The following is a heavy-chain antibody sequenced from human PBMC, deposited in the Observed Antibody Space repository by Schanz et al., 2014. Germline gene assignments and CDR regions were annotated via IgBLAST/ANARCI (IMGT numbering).Heavy chain of an antibody. V-gene: IGHV3-NL1*01. Sequence: LVESGGGVVQPGRSLRLSCAASGFTFSSYGMHWVRQAPGKGLEWVSGMSGSGSTADYADSVKGRFTISRDNPKKTLYLQMNSLRAEDTAVYYCARDHQWLARYYMDVWGKGTTVTVSS. CDR2: MSGSGSTA. D-gene: IGHD6-19*01. J-gene: IGHJ6*03. CDR3: ARDHQWLARYYMDV. CDR1: GFTFSSYG.